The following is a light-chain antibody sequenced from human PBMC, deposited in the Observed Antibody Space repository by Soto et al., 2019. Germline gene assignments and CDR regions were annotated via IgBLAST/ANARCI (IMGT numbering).Light chain of an antibody. CDR3: AAWDDSLNGVV. CDR2: SNN. Sequence: QLVLTQPPSVSGTPGQRVTISCSGSSSNIGSNTVNWYQQLPGTAPKLLIYSNNQRPSGVPDRFSGSKSGTSASLAISGLQSEDEADYYCAAWDDSLNGVVFGGGTQLTVL. CDR1: SSNIGSNT. J-gene: IGLJ2*01. V-gene: IGLV1-44*01.